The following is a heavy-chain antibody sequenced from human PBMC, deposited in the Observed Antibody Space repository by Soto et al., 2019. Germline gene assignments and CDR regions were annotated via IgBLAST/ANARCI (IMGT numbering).Heavy chain of an antibody. CDR3: ARGRAVAV. CDR2: IQEDGSES. J-gene: IGHJ4*02. V-gene: IGHV3-7*02. CDR1: GFTFSYYC. Sequence: EVQLVESGGGLVQPGGSLRLSCVASGFTFSYYCMTRIRQPPGKGLEWVANIQEDGSESHYVDPVRGRFTISRDNARNSLFLEMNSLRVEDTGIDYCARGRAVAVWGQGTLVIVSS. D-gene: IGHD6-19*01.